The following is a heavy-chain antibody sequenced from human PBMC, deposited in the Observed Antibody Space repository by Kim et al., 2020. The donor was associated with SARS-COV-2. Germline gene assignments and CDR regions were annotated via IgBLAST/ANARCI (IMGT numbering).Heavy chain of an antibody. Sequence: YYADSVKCRITIARDNAKNSLYLQMNSLRAEDTAVYYCAREEGLQRYFDYWGQGTLVTVSS. J-gene: IGHJ4*02. V-gene: IGHV3-21*01. D-gene: IGHD4-4*01. CDR3: AREEGLQRYFDY.